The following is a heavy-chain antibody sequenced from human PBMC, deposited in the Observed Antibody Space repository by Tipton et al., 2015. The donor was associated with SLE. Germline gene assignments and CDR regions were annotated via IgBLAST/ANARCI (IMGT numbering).Heavy chain of an antibody. D-gene: IGHD6-13*01. CDR3: ARDATQIAAARWGNYYMDV. CDR1: GYSISSGYY. J-gene: IGHJ6*03. CDR2: LYDSGST. Sequence: GLVKPSETLSLTCVVSGYSISSGYYWGWIRQSPGKGLEWIGSLYDSGSTYYNPSLKSRATISVDKSKNQFSLKLSSVTAADTAVYYCARDATQIAAARWGNYYMDVWGKGTTVTVSS. V-gene: IGHV4-38-2*02.